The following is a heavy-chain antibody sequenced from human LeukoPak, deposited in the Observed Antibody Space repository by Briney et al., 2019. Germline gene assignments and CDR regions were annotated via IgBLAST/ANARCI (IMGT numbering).Heavy chain of an antibody. V-gene: IGHV3-7*01. Sequence: GGSLRLSCAASGFTFSSYWMGWVRQAPGKGLECVANIKEDGSEEYYVDSVKGRFSISRDNAKNSLYLQMNSLRAEDTAVYYCARGQSGSYDYWGQGTLVTVSS. CDR1: GFTFSSYW. CDR3: ARGQSGSYDY. D-gene: IGHD1-26*01. CDR2: IKEDGSEE. J-gene: IGHJ4*02.